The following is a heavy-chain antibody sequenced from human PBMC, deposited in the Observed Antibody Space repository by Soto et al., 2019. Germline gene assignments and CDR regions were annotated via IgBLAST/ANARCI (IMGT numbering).Heavy chain of an antibody. CDR2: VYYNGNT. Sequence: QVQLQESGPGQVKPSEPLSLTCTVSGGSISGYYWSWIRQPPGKGLEWIGYVYYNGNTNYNPSLKSRVTISVDTSKNQFSLKLSSVTTADTAVYYCARDGSYGSFFDYWGQGTLVTVSS. V-gene: IGHV4-59*01. CDR3: ARDGSYGSFFDY. J-gene: IGHJ4*02. CDR1: GGSISGYY. D-gene: IGHD2-15*01.